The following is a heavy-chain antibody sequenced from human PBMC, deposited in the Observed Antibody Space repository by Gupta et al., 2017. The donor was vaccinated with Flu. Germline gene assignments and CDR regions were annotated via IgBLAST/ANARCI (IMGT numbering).Heavy chain of an antibody. CDR2: INPNSGGT. D-gene: IGHD3-3*01. CDR3: ARSGGVLRFFRGHGMDV. Sequence: QVQLVQSGAEVKKPGASVKVSCKASGYTFTGYYMHWVRQAPGQGLEWMGWINPNSGGTNYAQKLQGRVTMTRDTSISTAYMELSRLRSDDTAVYYCARSGGVLRFFRGHGMDVWGQGTTVTVSS. CDR1: GYTFTGYY. V-gene: IGHV1-2*02. J-gene: IGHJ6*02.